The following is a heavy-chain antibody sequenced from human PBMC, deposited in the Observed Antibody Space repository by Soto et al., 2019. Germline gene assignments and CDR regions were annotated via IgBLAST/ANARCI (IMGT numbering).Heavy chain of an antibody. CDR3: ARVGRITIPPRGLYGMDV. D-gene: IGHD3-3*01. J-gene: IGHJ6*02. V-gene: IGHV6-1*01. CDR2: TYYRSKWYN. CDR1: GDSVSSNSAA. Sequence: SQTLSLTCAISGDSVSSNSAAWNWIRQSPSRGLEWLGRTYYRSKWYNDYAVSVKSRITINPDTSKNQFSLQLNSVTPEDTAVYYCARVGRITIPPRGLYGMDVWGQGTTVTVSS.